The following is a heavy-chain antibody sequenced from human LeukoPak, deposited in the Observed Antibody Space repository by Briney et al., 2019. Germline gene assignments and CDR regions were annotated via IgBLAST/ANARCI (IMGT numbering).Heavy chain of an antibody. CDR1: GGSIGLYY. CDR2: ISYSERT. Sequence: SETLSLTCTISGGSIGLYYWSWIRQPPGKGLEWIGYISYSERTNYNPSLKSRVTISVDTSKNQFSLQLTSVTAADTAMYYCTRADTHHRHSSRWHFDYWGQGTLATVTS. CDR3: TRADTHHRHSSRWHFDY. V-gene: IGHV4-59*01. D-gene: IGHD6-13*01. J-gene: IGHJ4*02.